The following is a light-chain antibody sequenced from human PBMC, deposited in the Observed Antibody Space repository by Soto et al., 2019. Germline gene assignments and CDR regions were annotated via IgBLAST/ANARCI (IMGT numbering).Light chain of an antibody. V-gene: IGKV3-20*01. Sequence: EIVLTQSPGTLSLSPGERATFSCRASQSVSSSYLAWYQQKPGQAPRLLIYGASSRATGLPDRFSGSGSGTAFTLTISRLEPEDFAVYYCQQYGSSLWTFGQGTKVEIK. J-gene: IGKJ1*01. CDR1: QSVSSSY. CDR3: QQYGSSLWT. CDR2: GAS.